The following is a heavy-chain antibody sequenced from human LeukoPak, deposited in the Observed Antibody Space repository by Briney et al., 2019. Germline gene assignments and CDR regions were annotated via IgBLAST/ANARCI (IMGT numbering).Heavy chain of an antibody. D-gene: IGHD5-18*01. V-gene: IGHV3-7*03. CDR2: IKQDGSEK. CDR1: GFTFSSYW. CDR3: AKDKGYSYGYQGYVDY. Sequence: WGSLTLSCAASGFTFSSYWMSWVRQAPGKGLEWVANIKQDGSEKYYVDSVKGRFTISRDNAKNSLYLQMNSLRAEDTALYYCAKDKGYSYGYQGYVDYWGQGTLVTVSS. J-gene: IGHJ4*02.